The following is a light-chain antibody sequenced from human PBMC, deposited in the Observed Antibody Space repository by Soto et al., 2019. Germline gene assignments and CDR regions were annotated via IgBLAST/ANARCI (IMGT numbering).Light chain of an antibody. J-gene: IGLJ2*01. V-gene: IGLV1-51*01. CDR3: GTWDSSLSAGV. CDR1: RSNIGNNY. Sequence: QSVLTQPPSVSAAPGKKVTVSCSGSRSNIGNNYVSWYQQLPGTAPKLLIYDNNKRPSGIPDRFSGSKSGTSATLGITGLQTGDEGDYYCGTWDSSLSAGVFGGGTKLTVL. CDR2: DNN.